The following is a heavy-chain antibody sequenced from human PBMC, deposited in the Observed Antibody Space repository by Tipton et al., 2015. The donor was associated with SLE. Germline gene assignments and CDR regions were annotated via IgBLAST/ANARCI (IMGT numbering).Heavy chain of an antibody. CDR2: IYTSGST. CDR3: ARGQGSYYDILTGGAFDI. CDR1: GGSISSHY. J-gene: IGHJ3*02. Sequence: TLSLTCTVSGGSISSHYWNWIRQPPGKGLEWIGYIYTSGSTNYNPSLKSRVTISVDTSKNQFSLKLSSVTAADTAVYYCARGQGSYYDILTGGAFDIWGQGTMVTVSS. D-gene: IGHD3-9*01. V-gene: IGHV4-4*08.